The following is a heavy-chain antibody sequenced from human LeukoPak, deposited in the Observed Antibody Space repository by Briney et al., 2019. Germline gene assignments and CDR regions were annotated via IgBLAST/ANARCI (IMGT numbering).Heavy chain of an antibody. D-gene: IGHD4-17*01. CDR3: ARTTGDRYYYYYMDV. CDR1: GYSISSSNW. V-gene: IGHV4-28*05. J-gene: IGHJ6*03. Sequence: SETLSLTCAVSGYSISSSNWWGWIRQPPGKGLEWIGHIYYSGSIYYNPSLKSRVTMSVDTSKNQFSLKLSSVTAVDTAVYYCARTTGDRYYYYYMDVWGKGTTVTVSS. CDR2: IYYSGSI.